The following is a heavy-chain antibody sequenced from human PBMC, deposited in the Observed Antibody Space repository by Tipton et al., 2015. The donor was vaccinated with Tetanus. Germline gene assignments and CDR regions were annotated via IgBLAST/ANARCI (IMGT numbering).Heavy chain of an antibody. CDR1: GFTFDDYG. D-gene: IGHD3-3*01. V-gene: IGHV3-9*01. Sequence: SLRLSCEASGFTFDDYGMHWVRQVPGKGLEWVSGITWNSGSIGYADSVKGRFTISRDNAKNSLYLQMNSLRAEDTALYYCAKGLGFYGMAVWGQGTTVTVSS. CDR3: AKGLGFYGMAV. J-gene: IGHJ6*02. CDR2: ITWNSGSI.